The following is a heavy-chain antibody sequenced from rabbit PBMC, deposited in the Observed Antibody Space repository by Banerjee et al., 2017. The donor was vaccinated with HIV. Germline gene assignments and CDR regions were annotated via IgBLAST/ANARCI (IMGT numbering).Heavy chain of an antibody. D-gene: IGHD7-1*01. CDR3: ARRDAGFPAYDVTTINV. Sequence: QSLEESGGDLVKPGASLTLTCTASGFSFSSNHYMCWVRQAPGKGLEWIACIYTGSGSTYYASWAKGRFTISKTSSTTVTLQMTSLTVADTATYFCARRDAGFPAYDVTTINVWGQGTLVTVS. CDR2: IYTGSGST. V-gene: IGHV1S40*01. CDR1: GFSFSSNHY. J-gene: IGHJ3*01.